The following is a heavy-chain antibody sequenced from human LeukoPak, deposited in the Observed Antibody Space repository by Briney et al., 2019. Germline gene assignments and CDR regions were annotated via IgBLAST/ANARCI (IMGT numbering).Heavy chain of an antibody. J-gene: IGHJ4*02. V-gene: IGHV3-23*01. CDR2: ISGSGGST. D-gene: IGHD3-22*01. CDR3: ATSPGITMIVVVINYFDY. CDR1: GFTFSSYA. Sequence: GGSLRLSCAASGFTFSSYAMSWVRQAPGKGLQWVSAISGSGGSTYYADSVKGRFTISRDNSKNTLYLQMNSLRAEDTAVYYCATSPGITMIVVVINYFDYWGQGTLVTVSS.